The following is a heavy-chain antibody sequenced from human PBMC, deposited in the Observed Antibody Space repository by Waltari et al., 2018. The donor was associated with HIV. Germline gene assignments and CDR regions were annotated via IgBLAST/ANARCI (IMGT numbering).Heavy chain of an antibody. CDR3: AREIRDSSSWLGFDY. J-gene: IGHJ4*02. Sequence: RQAPGQGLEWMGGIIPIFGTANYAQKFQGRVTITADESTSTAYMELSSLRSEDTAVYYCAREIRDSSSWLGFDYWGQGTLVTVSS. CDR2: IIPIFGTA. V-gene: IGHV1-69*01. D-gene: IGHD6-13*01.